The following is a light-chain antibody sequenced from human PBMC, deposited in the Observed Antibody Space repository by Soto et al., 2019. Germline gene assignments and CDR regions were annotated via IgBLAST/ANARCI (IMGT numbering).Light chain of an antibody. Sequence: IVMTQSPPTLSVSPGERATLSFGASQSVSSNLAWYQQKPGQAPRLLIYGASTRATGIPARFSGSGSGTEFTLTISSLQSEDFAVYYCQQYNNWPPITFGQGTRLEIK. CDR3: QQYNNWPPIT. J-gene: IGKJ5*01. CDR2: GAS. V-gene: IGKV3-15*01. CDR1: QSVSSN.